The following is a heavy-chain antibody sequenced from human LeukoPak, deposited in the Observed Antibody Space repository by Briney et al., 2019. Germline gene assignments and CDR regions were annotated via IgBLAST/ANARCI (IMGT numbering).Heavy chain of an antibody. D-gene: IGHD2-21*02. CDR1: GFTFSSYE. J-gene: IGHJ4*02. Sequence: GGSLRLSCAASGFTFSSYEMNWVRQAPGKGLEWVSYISSSGSTICYADSVKGRFTISRDNAKNSLYLQMNSLRAEDTAVYYCARPNITYCGGDCSFDYWGQGTLVTVSS. CDR3: ARPNITYCGGDCSFDY. CDR2: ISSSGSTI. V-gene: IGHV3-48*03.